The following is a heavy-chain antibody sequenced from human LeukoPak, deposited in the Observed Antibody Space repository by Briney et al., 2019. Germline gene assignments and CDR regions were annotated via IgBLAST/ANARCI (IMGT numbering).Heavy chain of an antibody. CDR1: GFTVSSNY. J-gene: IGHJ6*03. V-gene: IGHV3-53*01. Sequence: PGGSLRLSCAASGFTVSSNYMSWVRQAPGKGLEGVSVIYSGGSTYYADSVKGRFTISRDNSKNTLYLQMNSLRAEDAAVYYCASGSGSYRTPYYYMDVWGTGTTVSVSS. CDR2: IYSGGST. CDR3: ASGSGSYRTPYYYMDV. D-gene: IGHD3-10*01.